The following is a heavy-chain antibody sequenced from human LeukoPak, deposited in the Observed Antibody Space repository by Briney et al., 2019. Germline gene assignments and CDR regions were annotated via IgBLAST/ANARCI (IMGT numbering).Heavy chain of an antibody. Sequence: PGGSLRLSCAASGFTFTNNFMSWVRQVPGKGLEWVANIKQDGSEKTYADSVRGRFTIFRDNAKDSVYLQMNSLRAEDTAVYYCARNTGWGIYNWFDPWGQGTLVTVSS. V-gene: IGHV3-7*01. J-gene: IGHJ5*02. D-gene: IGHD3-16*01. CDR3: ARNTGWGIYNWFDP. CDR1: GFTFTNNF. CDR2: IKQDGSEK.